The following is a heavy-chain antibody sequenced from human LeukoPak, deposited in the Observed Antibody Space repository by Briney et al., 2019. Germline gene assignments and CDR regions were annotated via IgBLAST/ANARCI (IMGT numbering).Heavy chain of an antibody. J-gene: IGHJ4*02. Sequence: GGSLRLSCAVSGLTFSTYWMSWVRQAPGQGLEWVANVKHDGSEKYYVDSVKGRFTISRDNAKNSLFLQMNSLRDEDTAVYYCAKDLGDYYDSSGYYYVWGQGTLVTVSS. CDR1: GLTFSTYW. CDR2: VKHDGSEK. CDR3: AKDLGDYYDSSGYYYV. V-gene: IGHV3-7*03. D-gene: IGHD3-22*01.